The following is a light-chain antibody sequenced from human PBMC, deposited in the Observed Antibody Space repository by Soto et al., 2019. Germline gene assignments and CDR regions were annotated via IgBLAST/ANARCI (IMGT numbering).Light chain of an antibody. Sequence: DIVMTQSPLSLPVTPGEPASISCRSSRNIMHSNGYNYLDWYLQKPGQSPQLLIYLGSNRASGVPDRFSGSGSGTDFILRISRVEAEDVGVYYCMQTLQTPTFGQGTKVEIK. CDR1: RNIMHSNGYNY. J-gene: IGKJ1*01. V-gene: IGKV2-28*01. CDR3: MQTLQTPT. CDR2: LGS.